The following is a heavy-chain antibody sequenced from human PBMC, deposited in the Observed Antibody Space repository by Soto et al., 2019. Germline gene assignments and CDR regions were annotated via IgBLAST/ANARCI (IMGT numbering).Heavy chain of an antibody. V-gene: IGHV1-69*13. CDR2: IIPIFGTA. CDR1: GGTFSSYA. Sequence: ASVKVSCKASGGTFSSYAISWVRQAPGQGLEWMGGIIPIFGTANYAQKFQGRVTITADESTSTAYMELSSLRSEDTAVYYCASPIAARPESYYYYGMDVWGQGATVTVSS. D-gene: IGHD6-6*01. J-gene: IGHJ6*02. CDR3: ASPIAARPESYYYYGMDV.